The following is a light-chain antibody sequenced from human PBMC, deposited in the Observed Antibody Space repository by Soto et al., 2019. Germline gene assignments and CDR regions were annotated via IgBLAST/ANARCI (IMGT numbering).Light chain of an antibody. CDR1: QSISSW. V-gene: IGKV1-5*01. CDR2: DAS. J-gene: IGKJ5*01. Sequence: DIQMTQSPSTLSASVGGRVTITCRASQSISSWLAWYQQKPGKAPKLLIYDASSLESGVPSRFSGSGSGTEFTLTISSLQPEDFGTYYCLQHNSYPITFGQGTRLEIK. CDR3: LQHNSYPIT.